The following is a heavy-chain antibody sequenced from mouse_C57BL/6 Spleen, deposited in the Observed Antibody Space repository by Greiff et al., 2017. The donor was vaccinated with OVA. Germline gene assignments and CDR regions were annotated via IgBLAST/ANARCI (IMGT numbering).Heavy chain of an antibody. CDR2: INPNNGGT. D-gene: IGHD2-3*01. J-gene: IGHJ2*01. Sequence: EVQLQQSGPELVKPGASVKISCKASGYTFTDYYMNWVKQSHGKSLEWIGDINPNNGGTSYNQKFKGKATLTVDKSSSTAYMELRSLTSEDSAVYYCARPYDGYHYWGQGTTLTVSS. V-gene: IGHV1-26*01. CDR3: ARPYDGYHY. CDR1: GYTFTDYY.